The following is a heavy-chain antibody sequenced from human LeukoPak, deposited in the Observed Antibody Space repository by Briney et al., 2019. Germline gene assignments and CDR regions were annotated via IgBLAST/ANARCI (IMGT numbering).Heavy chain of an antibody. J-gene: IGHJ4*02. V-gene: IGHV2-5*02. D-gene: IGHD2-2*01. CDR1: GFSPSTSGVG. CDR3: AHRGRYCSSTSCYAAFDY. CDR2: IYWDDDK. Sequence: SGPTLVKLTQTLTLTCTFSGFSPSTSGVGVGWIRQPPGKALEWLALIYWDDDKRYSPSLKSRLTITKDTSKNQVVLTMTNMDPVDTATYYCAHRGRYCSSTSCYAAFDYWGQGTLVTVSS.